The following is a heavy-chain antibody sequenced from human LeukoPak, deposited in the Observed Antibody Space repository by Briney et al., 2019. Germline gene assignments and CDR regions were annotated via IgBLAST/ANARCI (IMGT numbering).Heavy chain of an antibody. J-gene: IGHJ6*02. D-gene: IGHD1-14*01. CDR3: ARTPRTIRYYYGMDV. CDR1: GGSVSSGSYY. Sequence: SETLSLTCTVSGGSVSSGSYYWSWIRQPPGKGLEWIGYIYYSGSTNYNPSLKSRVTISVDTSKNQFSLELSSVTAADTAVYYCARTPRTIRYYYGMDVWGQGTTVTVSS. CDR2: IYYSGST. V-gene: IGHV4-61*01.